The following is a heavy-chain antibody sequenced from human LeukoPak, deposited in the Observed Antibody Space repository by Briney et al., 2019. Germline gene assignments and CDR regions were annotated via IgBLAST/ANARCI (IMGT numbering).Heavy chain of an antibody. Sequence: PGGSLRLSCAASGFTFSSYGMHWVRQAPGKGLEWEAVISYDGSNKYYADSVKGRFTISRDNSKNTLYLQMNSLRAEDTAVYYCAKDRSSSSWYKKSFQHWGQGTLVTVSS. CDR3: AKDRSSSSWYKKSFQH. J-gene: IGHJ1*01. CDR2: ISYDGSNK. CDR1: GFTFSSYG. V-gene: IGHV3-30*18. D-gene: IGHD6-13*01.